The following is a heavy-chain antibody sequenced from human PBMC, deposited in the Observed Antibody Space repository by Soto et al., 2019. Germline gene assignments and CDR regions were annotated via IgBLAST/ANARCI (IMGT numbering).Heavy chain of an antibody. CDR3: AREARLITGTTFAY. D-gene: IGHD1-7*01. J-gene: IGHJ4*02. Sequence: GGSLRLSCAASGFTFSSYWMTWVRQAPGKGLEWVANIKQDGSEKYYVDSVKGRFTISRDNADNSLYLQMNSLRAEDTAVYYCAREARLITGTTFAYWGQGTPVTVSS. CDR1: GFTFSSYW. V-gene: IGHV3-7*01. CDR2: IKQDGSEK.